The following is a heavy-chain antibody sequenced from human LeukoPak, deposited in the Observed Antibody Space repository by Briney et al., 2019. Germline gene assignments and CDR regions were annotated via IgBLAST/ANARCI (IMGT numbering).Heavy chain of an antibody. D-gene: IGHD3-22*01. CDR1: GFTFSSYW. CDR3: ARYYYDSSGYYSFDY. CDR2: INSDGSST. J-gene: IGHJ4*02. Sequence: GGSLRLSCAASGFTFSSYWMHWVRQAPGKGLVWVSRINSDGSSTSYADSVKGRFTISRDNAKNTLYLQMNSLRAEDAAVYYCARYYYDSSGYYSFDYWGQRTLVTVSS. V-gene: IGHV3-74*01.